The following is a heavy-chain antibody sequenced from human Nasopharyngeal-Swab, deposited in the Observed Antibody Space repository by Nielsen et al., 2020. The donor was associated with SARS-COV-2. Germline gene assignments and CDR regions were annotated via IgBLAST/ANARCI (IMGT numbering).Heavy chain of an antibody. CDR1: GFTFSSYA. CDR2: ISYDGSNK. V-gene: IGHV3-30*04. D-gene: IGHD6-13*01. J-gene: IGHJ4*02. Sequence: GGYLRLSWAASGFTFSSYAMHWVRQAPGKGLEWVAVISYDGSNKYYADSVKGRFTISRDNSKNTLYLQMNSLRAEDTAVYYCARAQGLGRRIAAALVYWGQGTLVTVSS. CDR3: ARAQGLGRRIAAALVY.